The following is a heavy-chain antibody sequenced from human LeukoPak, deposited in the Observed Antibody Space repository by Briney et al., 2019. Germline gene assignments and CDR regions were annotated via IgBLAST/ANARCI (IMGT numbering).Heavy chain of an antibody. V-gene: IGHV4-59*08. D-gene: IGHD2-2*02. Sequence: SETLSLTCTVSGGSISSYYWIWIRQPPGKGLEWLGYIYYTGNSNYNPSLESRVTMSLDTSTNQFSLRLSSVTAADTAVYYCARRYTNSWFFDYWGQGALVTVSS. CDR3: ARRYTNSWFFDY. J-gene: IGHJ4*02. CDR1: GGSISSYY. CDR2: IYYTGNS.